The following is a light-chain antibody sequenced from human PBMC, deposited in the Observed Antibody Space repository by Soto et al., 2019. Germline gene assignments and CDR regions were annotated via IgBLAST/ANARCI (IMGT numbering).Light chain of an antibody. CDR1: SSDVGGYNY. Sequence: QSALTQPPSASGSTGQSVTISCTGTSSDVGGYNYVSWYQQHPGKAPKLMIYEVSKRPSGVPDRFSGSKSGNTASLTVSGLQAEDEADYYCSSFASRNDYVFGTGTKLTVL. CDR3: SSFASRNDYV. CDR2: EVS. J-gene: IGLJ1*01. V-gene: IGLV2-8*01.